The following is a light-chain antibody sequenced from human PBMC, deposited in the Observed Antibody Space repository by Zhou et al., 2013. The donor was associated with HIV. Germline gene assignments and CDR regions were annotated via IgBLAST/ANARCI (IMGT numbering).Light chain of an antibody. J-gene: IGKJ1*01. Sequence: DIQMTQSPSTLSASVGDRVIITCRASQSIGMWLAWYQQKPGRAPKLLMSKTSSLESGVPXGSAAGGSGTEFTLTISSLQPDDFATYYCQQYKGHSRTFGQGTKVEIK. CDR3: QQYKGHSRT. CDR2: KTS. CDR1: QSIGMW. V-gene: IGKV1-5*03.